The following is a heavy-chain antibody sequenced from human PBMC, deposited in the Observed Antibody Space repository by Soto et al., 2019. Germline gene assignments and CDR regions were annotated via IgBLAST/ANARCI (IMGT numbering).Heavy chain of an antibody. V-gene: IGHV4-59*01. CDR1: GGSISSYY. CDR2: IYYSGST. Sequence: SETLSLTCTVSGGSISSYYWSWIRQPPGKGLEWIGYIYYSGSTNYNPSLKSRVTISVDTSKNQFSLKLSSVTAADTAVYYCARDQRGMHVWGQGTTVTLSS. CDR3: ARDQRGMHV. J-gene: IGHJ6*02. D-gene: IGHD6-25*01.